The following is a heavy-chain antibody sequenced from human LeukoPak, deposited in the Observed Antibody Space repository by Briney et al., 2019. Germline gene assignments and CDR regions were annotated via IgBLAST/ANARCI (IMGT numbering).Heavy chain of an antibody. CDR3: ARHEGHCTGTTNCYGFVFDY. CDR1: GGSLSSRSYY. CDR2: IFYTGST. Sequence: PSETLSLTCTVSGGSLSSRSYYWGWIRQSPGRGLEWLGRIFYTGSTYYNPSLNSRVTISVDTTKKQFSLRLSSVTAADTAVYYCARHEGHCTGTTNCYGFVFDYWGQGTLVTVSS. D-gene: IGHD2-8*02. J-gene: IGHJ4*02. V-gene: IGHV4-39*01.